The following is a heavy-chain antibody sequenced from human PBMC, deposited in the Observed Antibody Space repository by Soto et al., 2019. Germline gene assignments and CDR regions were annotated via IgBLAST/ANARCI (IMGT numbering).Heavy chain of an antibody. V-gene: IGHV4-59*08. CDR2: IYYSGST. Sequence: SETLSLTCTVSGGSISSYYWSWIRQPPGKGLERIGYIYYSGSTNYNPSLKSRVTISVDTSKNQFSLKLSSVTAADTGVYYCARHRASGYSTDWLRLHHFDYWGQGALVTVSS. CDR3: ARHRASGYSTDWLRLHHFDY. CDR1: GGSISSYY. J-gene: IGHJ4*02. D-gene: IGHD6-19*01.